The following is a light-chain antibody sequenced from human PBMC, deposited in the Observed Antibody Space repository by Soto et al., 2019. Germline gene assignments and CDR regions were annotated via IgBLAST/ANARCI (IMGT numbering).Light chain of an antibody. CDR3: LSYTTSTTRII. Sequence: QSALTQPASVSGSPGQSITISCTGTSSDIGTYNYVSWYQSHPGKAPKLIIYEVANRPSGVSSRFSGSKSGSTASLTISGLQAEDEAYYYCLSYTTSTTRIIFGGGTKVTVL. J-gene: IGLJ2*01. CDR2: EVA. CDR1: SSDIGTYNY. V-gene: IGLV2-14*01.